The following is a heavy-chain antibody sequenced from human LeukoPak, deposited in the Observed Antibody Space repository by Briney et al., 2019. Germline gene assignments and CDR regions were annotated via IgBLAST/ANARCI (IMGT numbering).Heavy chain of an antibody. V-gene: IGHV4-59*08. CDR1: GGSIRSHY. J-gene: IGHJ4*02. Sequence: PSETLSLTCAVYGGSIRSHYWSWIRQPPGKGLEWIGCIQYSGNTNYNPSLKSRFIISVDTSKNQFSLKVNSVTAADTAVYYCARLEMTTRFGGDYWGQGILVTVSS. CDR3: ARLEMTTRFGGDY. D-gene: IGHD5-24*01. CDR2: IQYSGNT.